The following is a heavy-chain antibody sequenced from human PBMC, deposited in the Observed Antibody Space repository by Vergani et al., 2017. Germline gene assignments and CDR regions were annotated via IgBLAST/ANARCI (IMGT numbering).Heavy chain of an antibody. CDR3: AKVGRSEVAGTFGAFDI. CDR1: GFSFRNYA. V-gene: IGHV3-23*01. Sequence: EVQLLESGGPLVHPGGPLRISCVATGFSFRNYAINWVPQAPGKGLEWVSHISGSGDSTSYADSVKGRFTISRDISKNTLFLHMNSLRPEDTAVYYCAKVGRSEVAGTFGAFDIWGQGTMVTVSS. CDR2: ISGSGDST. D-gene: IGHD6-19*01. J-gene: IGHJ3*02.